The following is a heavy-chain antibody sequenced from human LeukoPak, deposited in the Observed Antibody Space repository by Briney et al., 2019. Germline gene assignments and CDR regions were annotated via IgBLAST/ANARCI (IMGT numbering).Heavy chain of an antibody. CDR1: GYTFTSYH. J-gene: IGHJ4*02. D-gene: IGHD2-2*01. Sequence: ASVQVSCKTSGYTFTSYHMHWVRQAPGQGLEWVAIIKSTGDTTVYAQKFQGRVTVARDTSTSTVYMDLSSLSSEATAVYYCVQEDAHTYYFDFWGPGTLVTVSS. CDR3: VQEDAHTYYFDF. V-gene: IGHV1-46*01. CDR2: IKSTGDTT.